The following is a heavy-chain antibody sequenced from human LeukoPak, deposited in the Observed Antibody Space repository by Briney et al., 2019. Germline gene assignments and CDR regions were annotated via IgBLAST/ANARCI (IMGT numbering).Heavy chain of an antibody. CDR2: INPNSGGT. CDR3: ASLVNPPPYYYYGMDV. J-gene: IGHJ6*02. CDR1: GYTFTGYY. V-gene: IGHV1-2*02. D-gene: IGHD3-9*01. Sequence: GASVKVSCKASGYTFTGYYMHWVRQAPGQGLEWMGWINPNSGGTNYAQKLQGRVTMTRDTSISTAYMELSRLRSDDTAVYYCASLVNPPPYYYYGMDVWGQGTTVTVSS.